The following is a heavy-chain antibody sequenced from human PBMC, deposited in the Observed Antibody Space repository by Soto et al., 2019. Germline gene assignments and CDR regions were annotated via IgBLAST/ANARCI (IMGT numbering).Heavy chain of an antibody. V-gene: IGHV5-51*01. Sequence: GESLKISCKGSGYSFTSYWIGWVRQMPGKGLEWMGIIYPGDSDTRYSPSFQGQVTISADKSISTAYLQMNSLRAEDTAVYYCARDPGRLIRLHYSDYWGQGTLVTVSS. D-gene: IGHD2-21*01. CDR3: ARDPGRLIRLHYSDY. J-gene: IGHJ4*02. CDR1: GYSFTSYW. CDR2: IYPGDSDT.